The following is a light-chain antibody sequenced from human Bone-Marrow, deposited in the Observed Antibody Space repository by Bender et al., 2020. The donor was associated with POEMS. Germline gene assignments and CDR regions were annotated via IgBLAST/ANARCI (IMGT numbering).Light chain of an antibody. CDR1: NSDIGSYNL. CDR2: EGN. J-gene: IGLJ2*01. V-gene: IGLV2-23*01. Sequence: QSALTQPASVSGSPGQSITISCTGTNSDIGSYNLVSWYQQHPGKVPKLIIYEGNNRPSGVSNRFSGSKSGNTASLTVSGLQAEDEAAYFCYSYAGSGTWVFGGGTYLTVL. CDR3: YSYAGSGTWV.